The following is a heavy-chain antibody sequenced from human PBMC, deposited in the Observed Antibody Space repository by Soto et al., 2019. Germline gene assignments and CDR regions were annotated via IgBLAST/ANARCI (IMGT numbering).Heavy chain of an antibody. CDR1: GYIFTNYW. CDR2: IHPSDSDT. CDR3: ATDGYNSFHY. V-gene: IGHV5-10-1*03. Sequence: EAQLVQSGAEVKKPGESLKISCKGSGYIFTNYWVTWVRQMPGKALEWMGKIHPSDSDTKYSPSFQGHVTISVDKSISTAYLQWSSLKASDSAMYYCATDGYNSFHYWGQGTLVTVSS. D-gene: IGHD5-12*01. J-gene: IGHJ4*02.